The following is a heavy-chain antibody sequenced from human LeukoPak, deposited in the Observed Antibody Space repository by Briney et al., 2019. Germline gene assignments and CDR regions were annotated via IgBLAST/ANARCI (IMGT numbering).Heavy chain of an antibody. J-gene: IGHJ3*02. CDR1: GGTFSSYA. Sequence: SVKVSCKASGGTFSSYAISWVRQAPGQGLEWMGGIIPIFGTANYAQKFQGRVTITADESTSTAYMELSSLRSEDTAVYYCARGGIFGVVDAFDIWGQGTMVTVSS. CDR2: IIPIFGTA. D-gene: IGHD3-3*01. CDR3: ARGGIFGVVDAFDI. V-gene: IGHV1-69*13.